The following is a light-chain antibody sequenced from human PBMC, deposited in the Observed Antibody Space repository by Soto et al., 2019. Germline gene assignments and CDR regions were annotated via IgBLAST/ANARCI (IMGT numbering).Light chain of an antibody. CDR2: GNN. CDR1: SSSIGAGYD. CDR3: QSYDSNLSGYV. Sequence: QSVLTQPPSVSGAPGQRVTISCTGSSSSIGAGYDVHWYQQLPGTAPKLLIYGNNNRPSGVPDRFSGSKSGTSASLAITGLQAEDEADYYCQSYDSNLSGYVFGTGTKLTVL. J-gene: IGLJ1*01. V-gene: IGLV1-40*01.